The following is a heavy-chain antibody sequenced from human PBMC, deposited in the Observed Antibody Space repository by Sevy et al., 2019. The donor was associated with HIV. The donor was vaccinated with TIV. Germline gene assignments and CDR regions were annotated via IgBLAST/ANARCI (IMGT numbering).Heavy chain of an antibody. J-gene: IGHJ4*02. D-gene: IGHD6-13*01. V-gene: IGHV3-23*01. CDR2: INNSGGST. Sequence: GGSLRLSCIASGSTVNPYAMSWVRQAPGKGLEWVAVINNSGGSTDYADSVRCRFSISRDNPNVYLEMNSLRVEDTAVYYCVKERVGYISSWYYFDYWGQGTLVTVSS. CDR1: GSTVNPYA. CDR3: VKERVGYISSWYYFDY.